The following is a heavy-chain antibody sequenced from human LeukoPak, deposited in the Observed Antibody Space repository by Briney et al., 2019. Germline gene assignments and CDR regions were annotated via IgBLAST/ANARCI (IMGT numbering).Heavy chain of an antibody. Sequence: PSETLSLTCTVSGGSISSSSYYWGWIRQPPGKGLEWIGSIYYSGSTYYNPSLKSRVTISVDTSKNQFSLKLSSVTAADTAVYYCARESAEYYYDSSGYEAYWGQGTLVTVSS. V-gene: IGHV4-39*07. CDR2: IYYSGST. CDR1: GGSISSSSYY. J-gene: IGHJ4*02. CDR3: ARESAEYYYDSSGYEAY. D-gene: IGHD3-22*01.